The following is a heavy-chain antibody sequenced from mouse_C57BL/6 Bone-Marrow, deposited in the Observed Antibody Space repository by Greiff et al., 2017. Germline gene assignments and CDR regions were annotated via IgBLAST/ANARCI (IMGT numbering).Heavy chain of an antibody. CDR1: GFNIKDDY. CDR3: TTVYGNYGYFDV. Sequence: DVQLQESGAELVRPGASVKLSCTASGFNIKDDYMHWVKQRPEQGLEWIGWIDPENGDTEYASKFQGKATITADTSSNTAYLQLSSLTSEDTAVYYCTTVYGNYGYFDVWGTGTTVTVSS. J-gene: IGHJ1*03. CDR2: IDPENGDT. V-gene: IGHV14-4*01. D-gene: IGHD2-1*01.